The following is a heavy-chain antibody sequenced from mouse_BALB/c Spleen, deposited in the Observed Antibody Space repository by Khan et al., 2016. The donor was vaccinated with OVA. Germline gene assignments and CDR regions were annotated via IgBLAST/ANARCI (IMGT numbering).Heavy chain of an antibody. Sequence: EVQLQESGPGLVKPSQSLSLTCTVTGYSITSDYAWKWIRQSPGNNLEWMGYISYSGRTSYNPSLNSRISITRDTSKNQFFLQLTSVTTEDTATCYCARSVAITTVVATDFDNWGQGTTLTVSS. CDR1: GYSITSDYA. CDR2: ISYSGRT. D-gene: IGHD1-1*01. CDR3: ARSVAITTVVATDFDN. J-gene: IGHJ2*01. V-gene: IGHV3-2*02.